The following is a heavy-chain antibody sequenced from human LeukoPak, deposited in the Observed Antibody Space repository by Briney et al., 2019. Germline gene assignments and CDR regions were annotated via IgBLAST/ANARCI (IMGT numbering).Heavy chain of an antibody. Sequence: PGGSLRLSCAASGFTFSSYWMQWVRQAPGKGLVWASRIDGDGSSTNYADSVKGRFTISRDNSKNTLYLQMNSLRAEDTAVYYCASSGNYYPYLLDYWGQGTLVTVSS. CDR1: GFTFSSYW. D-gene: IGHD1-26*01. CDR3: ASSGNYYPYLLDY. CDR2: IDGDGSST. J-gene: IGHJ4*02. V-gene: IGHV3-74*01.